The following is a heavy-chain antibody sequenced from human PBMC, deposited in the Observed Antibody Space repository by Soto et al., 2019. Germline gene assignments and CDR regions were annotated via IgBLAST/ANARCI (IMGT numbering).Heavy chain of an antibody. CDR1: GGTFSSYT. J-gene: IGHJ5*02. Sequence: GASVKVSCKASGGTFSSYTISWVRQAPGQGLEWMGRIIPILGIANYAQKFQGRVTITADKSTSTAYMELSSLRSEDTAVYYCATWPDRKAATRDWFDPWGQGTLVTVSS. D-gene: IGHD1-26*01. CDR3: ATWPDRKAATRDWFDP. V-gene: IGHV1-69*02. CDR2: IIPILGIA.